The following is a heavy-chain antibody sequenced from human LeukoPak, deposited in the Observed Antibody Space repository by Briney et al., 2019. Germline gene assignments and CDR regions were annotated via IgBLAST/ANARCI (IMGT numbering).Heavy chain of an antibody. CDR3: ARDSSGEDYFDY. CDR1: GGSISSYY. CDR2: IYTSGST. J-gene: IGHJ4*02. D-gene: IGHD6-19*01. V-gene: IGHV4-4*07. Sequence: KPSETLSLTCTVSGGSISSYYWSWIRQPAGKGLVWIGRIYTSGSTNYNPSLKSRVTMSVDTSKNQFSLKLSSVTAADTAVYYCARDSSGEDYFDYWGQGTLVTVSS.